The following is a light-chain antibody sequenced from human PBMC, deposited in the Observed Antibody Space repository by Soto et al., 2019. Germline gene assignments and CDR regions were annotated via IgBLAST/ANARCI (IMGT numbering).Light chain of an antibody. CDR2: AAS. CDR3: QESHTSPSWT. Sequence: DIQLTQSPSSLSASVGDRVTITCRASQSISNYLNWYQQKPGKAPQLLIYAASSLRSGVPSRFSGSGSGTDFTLTISSLEPEDFATYYCQESHTSPSWTFGQGTKVEVK. J-gene: IGKJ1*01. V-gene: IGKV1-39*01. CDR1: QSISNY.